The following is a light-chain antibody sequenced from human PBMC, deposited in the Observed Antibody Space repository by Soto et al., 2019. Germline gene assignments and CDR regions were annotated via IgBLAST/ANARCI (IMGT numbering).Light chain of an antibody. CDR2: DAS. CDR1: RSISRW. Sequence: DIQMTQFPSTLSASVGDRVTITCRASRSISRWLAWYQQKPGKAPNLLISDASILKSGVPSRFSVTGSGTEFTLTSSSLQPDDFATYYCQQYTTYSYSVGQGTKLEIK. V-gene: IGKV1-5*01. J-gene: IGKJ2*03. CDR3: QQYTTYSYS.